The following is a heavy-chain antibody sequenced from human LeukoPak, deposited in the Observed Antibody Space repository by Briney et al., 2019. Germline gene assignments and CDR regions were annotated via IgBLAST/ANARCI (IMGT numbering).Heavy chain of an antibody. D-gene: IGHD3-22*01. Sequence: GGSLRLSCAASGFTFSDYYMSWIRQAPGKGLEWVSYISSSGSTIYYADSVKGRFTISRDNAKNSLYLQMNSLRAEDTAVYYCATPGVVIPNDAFDTWGQGAMVTVSS. CDR2: ISSSGSTI. V-gene: IGHV3-11*04. CDR3: ATPGVVIPNDAFDT. CDR1: GFTFSDYY. J-gene: IGHJ3*02.